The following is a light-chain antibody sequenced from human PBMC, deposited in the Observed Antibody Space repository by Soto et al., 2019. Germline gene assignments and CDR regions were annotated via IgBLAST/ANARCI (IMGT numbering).Light chain of an antibody. Sequence: QSALTQPASVSGSPGQSITISCTGTSSDVGSYNLVSWYQQHPGKAPKLMIYEGSKRPSGVSNRFSGPKSGNTAFLTISGLQSEDEADYYCCSYAGSSTFVFGGGTKLTVL. CDR1: SSDVGSYNL. J-gene: IGLJ2*01. CDR3: CSYAGSSTFV. V-gene: IGLV2-23*03. CDR2: EGS.